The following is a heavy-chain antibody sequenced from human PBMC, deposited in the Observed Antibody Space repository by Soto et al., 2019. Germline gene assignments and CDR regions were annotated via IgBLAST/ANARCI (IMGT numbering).Heavy chain of an antibody. CDR1: GYTFTSYD. CDR3: ARDHYILTGYYYYYMDV. V-gene: IGHV1-8*01. Sequence: GASVKVSCKASGYTFTSYDINWVRQATGQGLEWMGWMNPNSGNTGYAQKFQGRVTMTRNTSISTAYMELSSLRSEDTAVYYCARDHYILTGYYYYYMDVWGKGTTVTVSS. J-gene: IGHJ6*03. CDR2: MNPNSGNT. D-gene: IGHD3-9*01.